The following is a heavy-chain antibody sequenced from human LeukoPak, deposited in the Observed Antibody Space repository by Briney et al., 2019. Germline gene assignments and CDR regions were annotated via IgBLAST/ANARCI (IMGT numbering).Heavy chain of an antibody. Sequence: GASVKVSCKASGYTFTGYYMHWVRQAPGQGLEWMGIINPSGGSTSYAQKFQGRVTMTRDTSTSTVYMELSSLRSEDTAVYYCARDLSHRTKRPTVVTDYWGQGTLVTVSS. V-gene: IGHV1-46*01. CDR1: GYTFTGYY. J-gene: IGHJ4*02. CDR2: INPSGGST. D-gene: IGHD4-23*01. CDR3: ARDLSHRTKRPTVVTDY.